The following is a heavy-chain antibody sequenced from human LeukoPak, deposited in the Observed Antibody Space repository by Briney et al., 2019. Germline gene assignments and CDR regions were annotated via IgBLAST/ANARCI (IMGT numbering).Heavy chain of an antibody. V-gene: IGHV3-7*04. CDR3: ARDRYSSGGLDV. D-gene: IGHD3-22*01. CDR2: IKRDGSEE. Sequence: GGSLRLSCVVSEFTFSSYDMNWVRQSAGKGLEWVANIKRDGSEEYYVDSVKGRFTISRDNAKNSLYLQMNSLRAEDTAVYYCARDRYSSGGLDVWGQGTTVTVSS. CDR1: EFTFSSYD. J-gene: IGHJ6*02.